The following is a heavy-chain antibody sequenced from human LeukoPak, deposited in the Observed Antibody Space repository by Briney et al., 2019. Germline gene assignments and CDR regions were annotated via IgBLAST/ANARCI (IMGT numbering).Heavy chain of an antibody. V-gene: IGHV3-30*02. J-gene: IGHJ4*02. D-gene: IGHD3-22*01. CDR3: ARDGAYYYDSSGYYQYFDY. CDR1: GFTFSSYG. Sequence: GGSLRLSCAASGFTFSSYGMHWVRQAPGKGLEWVAFIRYDGSNKYYADSVKGRFTISRDNSKNTLYLQMNSLRAEDTAVYYCARDGAYYYDSSGYYQYFDYWGQGTLVTVSS. CDR2: IRYDGSNK.